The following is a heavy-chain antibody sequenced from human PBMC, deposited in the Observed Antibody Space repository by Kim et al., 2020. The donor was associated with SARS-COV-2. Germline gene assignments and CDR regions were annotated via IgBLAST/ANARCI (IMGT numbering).Heavy chain of an antibody. CDR3: AKDYGHSNTWY. V-gene: IGHV3-43*02. Sequence: GGSLRLSCTASGFTFVDHAIHWVRQGPGKGLEWVSLISGDGGSTYYADSLQGRFTISRDNSENSVYLQMDSLRAEDTALYYCAKDYGHSNTWY. CDR2: ISGDGGST. CDR1: GFTFVDHA. J-gene: IGHJ2*01. D-gene: IGHD4-17*01.